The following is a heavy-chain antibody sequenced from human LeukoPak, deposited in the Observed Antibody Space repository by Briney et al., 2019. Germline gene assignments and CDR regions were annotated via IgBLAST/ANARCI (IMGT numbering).Heavy chain of an antibody. D-gene: IGHD3-22*01. Sequence: PGGSLRLSCAASGFTFSSYSMNWVRQAPGKGLEGVSSISSSSSYIYYADSVKGRFTISRDNAKNSLYLQMNSLRAEDTAVYYCARSYYYDSSGYPFDPWGQGTLVTVSS. CDR3: ARSYYYDSSGYPFDP. CDR2: ISSSSSYI. J-gene: IGHJ5*02. CDR1: GFTFSSYS. V-gene: IGHV3-21*01.